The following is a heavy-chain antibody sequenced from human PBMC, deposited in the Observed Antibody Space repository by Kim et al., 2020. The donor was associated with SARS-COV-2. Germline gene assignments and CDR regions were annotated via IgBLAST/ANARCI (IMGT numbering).Heavy chain of an antibody. CDR3: ASPREAYCGGDCYFDY. D-gene: IGHD2-21*02. V-gene: IGHV3-30*07. J-gene: IGHJ4*02. Sequence: SVKGRFTISRDNSKNTLYLQMNSLRAEDTAVYYCASPREAYCGGDCYFDYWGQGTLVTVSS.